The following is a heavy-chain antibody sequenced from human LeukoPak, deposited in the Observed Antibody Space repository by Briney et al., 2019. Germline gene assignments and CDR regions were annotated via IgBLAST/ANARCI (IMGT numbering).Heavy chain of an antibody. D-gene: IGHD4/OR15-4a*01. Sequence: GESLKISCKASGFKFTSYWIGWVRHVPGKDLEWMGIISPGDSATLYSPSFQGQVTISADKSISTAYLQWSSLKASDTAIYYCAKRAKEILQGVWLDPWGQGTLVTVSS. J-gene: IGHJ5*02. CDR1: GFKFTSYW. V-gene: IGHV5-51*01. CDR3: AKRAKEILQGVWLDP. CDR2: ISPGDSAT.